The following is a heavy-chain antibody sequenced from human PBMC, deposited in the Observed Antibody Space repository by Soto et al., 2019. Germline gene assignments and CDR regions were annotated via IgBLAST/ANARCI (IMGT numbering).Heavy chain of an antibody. Sequence: PGGSLRLSCAASGFTFSNYAMTWVRQAPGKGLEYISAISGSGVTTYYADSMKGRFTVSRDNSKNTLYLQLISLRAEDTAIYYCAKDRDDLGVVDAFGIWGQGTMVTVSS. V-gene: IGHV3-23*01. CDR2: ISGSGVTT. CDR3: AKDRDDLGVVDAFGI. D-gene: IGHD3-3*01. J-gene: IGHJ3*02. CDR1: GFTFSNYA.